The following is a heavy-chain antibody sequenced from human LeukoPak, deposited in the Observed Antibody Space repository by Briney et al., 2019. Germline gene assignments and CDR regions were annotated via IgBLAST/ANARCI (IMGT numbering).Heavy chain of an antibody. CDR3: ARGPHRGYSYGYRANYYFDY. V-gene: IGHV4-34*01. J-gene: IGHJ4*02. Sequence: SETLSLTSAVYGGSFSGYYWSWIRQPPGKGLEWIGEINHSGSTNCNPSLKSRVTISVDTSKNQFSLKLSSVTAADTAVYYCARGPHRGYSYGYRANYYFDYWGQGTLVTVSS. D-gene: IGHD5-18*01. CDR2: INHSGST. CDR1: GGSFSGYY.